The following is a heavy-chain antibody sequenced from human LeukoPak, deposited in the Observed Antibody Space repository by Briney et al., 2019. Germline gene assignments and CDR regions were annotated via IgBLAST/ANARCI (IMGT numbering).Heavy chain of an antibody. J-gene: IGHJ6*03. V-gene: IGHV4-4*07. Sequence: SETLSLTCTVSGGSLSSFYWNWIRQPAGKGLEWIGRFDTSGSANYNPSLKSRVTMSADTSKNQFSLKLNSVTAADTAVYYCARGQSPRYYYMDVWGKGTTVTVS. CDR3: ARGQSPRYYYMDV. CDR2: FDTSGSA. CDR1: GGSLSSFY.